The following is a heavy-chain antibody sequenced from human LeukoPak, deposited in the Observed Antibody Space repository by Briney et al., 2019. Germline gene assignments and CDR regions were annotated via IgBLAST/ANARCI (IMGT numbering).Heavy chain of an antibody. Sequence: SGTLSLTCAVSGGSISSSNWWSWVRQPPGKGLEWIGEIYHSGSTNYNPSLKSRVTISVDTSKNQFSLKLSSVTAADTAVYYCARGGIAVAGTFDYWGQGTLVTVSS. D-gene: IGHD6-19*01. CDR1: GGSISSSNW. V-gene: IGHV4-4*02. J-gene: IGHJ4*02. CDR2: IYHSGST. CDR3: ARGGIAVAGTFDY.